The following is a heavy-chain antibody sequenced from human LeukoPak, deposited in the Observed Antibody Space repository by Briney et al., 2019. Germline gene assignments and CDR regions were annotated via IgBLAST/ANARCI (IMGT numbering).Heavy chain of an antibody. J-gene: IGHJ4*02. D-gene: IGHD3-10*01. V-gene: IGHV1-69*04. Sequence: ASVKVSCKASGGTFSSYAISWVRQAPGQGLEWMGRIIPIFNIPTNAQKFQGRVTMTEDTSTDTAYMELSSLRSEDTAVYYCATVGVRGVIITPFDYWGQGTLVTVSS. CDR3: ATVGVRGVIITPFDY. CDR2: IIPIFNIP. CDR1: GGTFSSYA.